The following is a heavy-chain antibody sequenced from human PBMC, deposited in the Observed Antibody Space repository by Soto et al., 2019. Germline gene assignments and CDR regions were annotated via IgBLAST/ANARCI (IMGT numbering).Heavy chain of an antibody. D-gene: IGHD3-22*01. J-gene: IGHJ6*02. Sequence: QVQLVQSGAEVKKPWSSVKVSCKASGGSLSNYGISWVRQAPGQGLEWMGAIIPVFGTPNYAQKFQDRVTITADESTTTVYMEVRSLTSEYTAVYYWARGDATKIVVTTYYAMDFWGQGTTVTVSS. V-gene: IGHV1-69*12. CDR1: GGSLSNYG. CDR2: IIPVFGTP. CDR3: ARGDATKIVVTTYYAMDF.